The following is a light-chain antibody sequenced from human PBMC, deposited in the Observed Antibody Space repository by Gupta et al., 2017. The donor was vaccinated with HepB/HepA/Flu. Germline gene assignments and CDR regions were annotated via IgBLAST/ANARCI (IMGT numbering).Light chain of an antibody. CDR1: SSDVGAYNY. J-gene: IGLJ3*02. V-gene: IGLV2-8*01. CDR3: SSYAGSKNGV. CDR2: EVS. Sequence: QSALTQPPSASGSAGQSVTLSCTGTSSDVGAYNYVSWYQQHPGKAPKLMIYEVSKRPSGVPERFSGSKSGNTASLTVSGLQAEDEADYYCSSYAGSKNGVFGGGTKLTVL.